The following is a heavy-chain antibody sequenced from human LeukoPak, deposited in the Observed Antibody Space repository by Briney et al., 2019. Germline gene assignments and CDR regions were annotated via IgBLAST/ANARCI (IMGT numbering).Heavy chain of an antibody. Sequence: GGSLRLSCAASGFTFSSYGMSWVRQAPGKGLEWVSAISGSGGSTYYADSVKGRFTISRDNSKNTLYLQMNSLRAEDTAVYYCAKTRGRTRLRFDYWGQGTLVTVSS. CDR3: AKTRGRTRLRFDY. CDR2: ISGSGGST. V-gene: IGHV3-23*01. D-gene: IGHD5-12*01. CDR1: GFTFSSYG. J-gene: IGHJ4*02.